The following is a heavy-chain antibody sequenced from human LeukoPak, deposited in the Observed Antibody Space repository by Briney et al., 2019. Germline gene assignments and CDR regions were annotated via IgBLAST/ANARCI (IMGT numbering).Heavy chain of an antibody. Sequence: ASVMVSCKASGYTFTSYDINWVRQATGQGLEWMGWMNPNSGNTGYAQKFQGRVTMTRNTSISTAYMELSSLRSEDTAVYYCAREGRVYSSSPSNYYYYYGMDVWGQGTTVTVSS. CDR2: MNPNSGNT. V-gene: IGHV1-8*01. J-gene: IGHJ6*02. CDR1: GYTFTSYD. CDR3: AREGRVYSSSPSNYYYYYGMDV. D-gene: IGHD6-13*01.